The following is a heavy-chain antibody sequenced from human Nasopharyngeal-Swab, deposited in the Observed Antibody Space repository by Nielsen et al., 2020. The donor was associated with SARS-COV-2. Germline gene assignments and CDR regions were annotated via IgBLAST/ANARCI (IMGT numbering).Heavy chain of an antibody. V-gene: IGHV3-21*01. CDR3: ARGFRRGSYYDNIGADS. J-gene: IGHJ4*02. CDR2: ISSTNNFI. Sequence: GESLKISCSVSEFTFSDYVMNWVRQAPGKGLEWVSSISSTNNFIFYADSVKGRLTISRDNTKNSLYLQMNTLRVADTAVYYCARGFRRGSYYDNIGADSWGQGTLVTVSS. D-gene: IGHD3-22*01. CDR1: EFTFSDYV.